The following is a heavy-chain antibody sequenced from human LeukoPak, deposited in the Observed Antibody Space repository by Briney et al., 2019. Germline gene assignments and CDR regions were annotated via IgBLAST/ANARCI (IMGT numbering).Heavy chain of an antibody. CDR1: GFTFSSYW. CDR3: SSGPLY. J-gene: IGHJ4*02. V-gene: IGHV3-21*01. Sequence: GGSLRLSCAASGFTFSSYWMNWVRQAPGKGLEWVSSISSSSSSIYYADSVKGRFTISRDNAKNSLYLQMNSLRAEDTAVYYCSSGPLYWGQGTLVTVSS. CDR2: ISSSSSSI.